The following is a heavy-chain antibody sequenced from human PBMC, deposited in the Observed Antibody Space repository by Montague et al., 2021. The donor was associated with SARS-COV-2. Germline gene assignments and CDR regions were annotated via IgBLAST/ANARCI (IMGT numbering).Heavy chain of an antibody. V-gene: IGHV4-34*01. D-gene: IGHD3-22*01. CDR2: ISQSGRT. Sequence: SETLSLTCAVYGGSFGDDHWSWIRQPPGKGLEWIGNISQSGRTNYNPSLKSRVTISVDTSKNQFSLKLTSVTAADTGLYFCARGHLSVSMIVVVFTSASYYFDYWGQGAQATVSS. J-gene: IGHJ4*02. CDR1: GGSFGDDH. CDR3: ARGHLSVSMIVVVFTSASYYFDY.